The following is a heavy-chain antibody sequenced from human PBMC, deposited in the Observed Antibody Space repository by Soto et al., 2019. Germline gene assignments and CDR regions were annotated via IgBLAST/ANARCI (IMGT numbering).Heavy chain of an antibody. CDR1: GFTVSSKY. CDR3: ARGDVHCSGGICYGVPIDV. CDR2: IQRGGSI. J-gene: IGHJ6*03. Sequence: EVQLVESGGDLVQPGGSLRLSCAASGFTVSSKYMSWVRQAPGKGLEWVAVIQRGGSIYYADSLKGRFAISRDSSKNTLYLQMNSLRVEDTAVYYCARGDVHCSGGICYGVPIDVWGKGTTVTVSS. V-gene: IGHV3-66*01. D-gene: IGHD2-15*01.